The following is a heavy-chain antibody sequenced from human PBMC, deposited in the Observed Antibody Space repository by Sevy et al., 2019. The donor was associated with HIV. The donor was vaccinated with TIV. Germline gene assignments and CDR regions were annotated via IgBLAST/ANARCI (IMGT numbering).Heavy chain of an antibody. V-gene: IGHV3-48*01. Sequence: GGSLRLPCAASGFTFSSYSMNWVRQAPGKGLEWVSYISSSSSSTIYYADSVKGRFTISRDNAKNSLYLQMNSLRAEDTAVYYCARGRCSTSCYAFDYWGQGTLVTVSS. D-gene: IGHD2-2*01. CDR3: ARGRCSTSCYAFDY. CDR1: GFTFSSYS. CDR2: ISSSSSSTI. J-gene: IGHJ4*02.